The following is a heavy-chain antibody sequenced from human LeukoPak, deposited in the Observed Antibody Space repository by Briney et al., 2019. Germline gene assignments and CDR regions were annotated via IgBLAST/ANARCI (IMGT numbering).Heavy chain of an antibody. D-gene: IGHD6-6*01. J-gene: IGHJ5*02. CDR2: INPNSGGT. V-gene: IGHV1-2*06. CDR3: ARDADSSSDWFDP. CDR1: GYTFTGYY. Sequence: ASVKVSCKASGYTFTGYYMHWVRQAPGQGLEWMGRINPNSGGTNYAQKFQGRVTMTRDTSISTAYMELSRLRSDDTAVYYCARDADSSSDWFDPWGQGTLVTVSS.